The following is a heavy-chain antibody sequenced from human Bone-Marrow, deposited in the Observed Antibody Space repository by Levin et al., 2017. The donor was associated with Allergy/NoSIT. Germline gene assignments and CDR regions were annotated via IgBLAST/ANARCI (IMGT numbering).Heavy chain of an antibody. CDR1: GFSCRNYG. J-gene: IGHJ4*02. CDR3: SDKGSGY. Sequence: GGSLRLSWAASGFSCRNYGMDWVRQAPGKGREGVANIKPDGSARFYVDSVKGRFTISRDNAKNSLFLQMDSLRGEDTAVYYCSDKGSGYWGQGTLVTVSS. CDR2: IKPDGSAR. V-gene: IGHV3-7*01. D-gene: IGHD2-15*01.